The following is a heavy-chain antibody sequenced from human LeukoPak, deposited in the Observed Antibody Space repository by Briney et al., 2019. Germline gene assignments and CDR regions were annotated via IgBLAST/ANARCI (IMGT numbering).Heavy chain of an antibody. V-gene: IGHV3-74*01. CDR3: TRQWHTPSDY. CDR2: INGDGSST. CDR1: GFIFNNYW. J-gene: IGHJ4*02. Sequence: GGSLRLSCAASGFIFNNYWMHWVRQTPGEGPLWLSRINGDGSSTSYANSVQGRFIISRDNAENTLYLQMNSLRAEDTAVYYCTRQWHTPSDYWGQGTLVTVSS. D-gene: IGHD6-19*01.